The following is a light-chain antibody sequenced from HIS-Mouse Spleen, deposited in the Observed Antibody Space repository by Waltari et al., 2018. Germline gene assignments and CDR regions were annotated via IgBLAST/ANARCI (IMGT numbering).Light chain of an antibody. CDR1: NIGSKS. Sequence: SYVLTQPPSVSVAPGQTARITCGGNNIGSKSVHWYQQKPGQAPVLVVHDDSDRPSVIPEGFAGSNSGNTATLTVSRVEAGDEADYYCQVWDSSSDHPVVFGGGTKLTVL. J-gene: IGLJ2*01. CDR3: QVWDSSSDHPVV. CDR2: DDS. V-gene: IGLV3-21*02.